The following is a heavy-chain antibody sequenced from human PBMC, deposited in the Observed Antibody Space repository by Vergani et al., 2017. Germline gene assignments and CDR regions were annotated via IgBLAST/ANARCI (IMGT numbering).Heavy chain of an antibody. CDR3: ARDSGSSWYFDY. V-gene: IGHV3-33*01. CDR1: GFTFSSYG. CDR2: IWYDGSNK. J-gene: IGHJ4*02. Sequence: VQLVESGGGVVQPGRSLRLSCAASGFTFSSYGMHWVRQAPGKGLEWVAVIWYDGSNKYYADSVKGRFTISRDNSKNTLYLQMNSLRAEDTAVYYCARDSGSSWYFDYWGQGTLVTVSS. D-gene: IGHD6-13*01.